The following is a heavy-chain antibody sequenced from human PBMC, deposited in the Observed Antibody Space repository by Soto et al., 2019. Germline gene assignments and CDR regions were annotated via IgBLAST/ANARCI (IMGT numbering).Heavy chain of an antibody. CDR2: IYYSGST. CDR1: GGSISSGDYY. Sequence: LSLTCTVSGGSISSGDYYWSWIRQPPGKGLEWIGYIYYSGSTYYNPSLKSRITISVDTSKNQFSLKLSSVTAADTAVYYCARDQGRDGYNFFDYWGQGTLVTVSS. CDR3: ARDQGRDGYNFFDY. D-gene: IGHD5-12*01. V-gene: IGHV4-30-4*01. J-gene: IGHJ4*02.